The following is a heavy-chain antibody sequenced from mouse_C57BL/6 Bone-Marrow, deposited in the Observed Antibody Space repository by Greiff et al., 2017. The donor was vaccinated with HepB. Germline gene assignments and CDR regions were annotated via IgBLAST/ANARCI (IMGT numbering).Heavy chain of an antibody. J-gene: IGHJ1*03. CDR3: ARERLLLGYFDV. V-gene: IGHV3-1*01. Sequence: LQESGPGMVKPSQSLSLTCTVTGYSITSGYDWHWIRHFPGNKLEWMGYISYSGSTNYNPSLKSRISITHDTSKNHFFLKLNSVTTEDTATYYCARERLLLGYFDVWGTGTTVTVSS. CDR2: ISYSGST. CDR1: GYSITSGYD. D-gene: IGHD1-1*01.